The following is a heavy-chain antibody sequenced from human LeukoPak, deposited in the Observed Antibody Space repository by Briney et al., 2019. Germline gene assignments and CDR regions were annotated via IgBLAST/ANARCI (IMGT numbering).Heavy chain of an antibody. J-gene: IGHJ4*02. CDR2: ISAYNGNT. D-gene: IGHD3-9*01. CDR3: ARDRGEDFDWLLYR. CDR1: GYTFTKYG. Sequence: ASVKVSCKASGYTFTKYGISWVRQAPGQGLEWMGWISAYNGNTNYAQKLQGRVTMTTDTSTSTAYMELRSLRSDDTAVYYCARDRGEDFDWLLYRWGQGTLVTVSS. V-gene: IGHV1-18*04.